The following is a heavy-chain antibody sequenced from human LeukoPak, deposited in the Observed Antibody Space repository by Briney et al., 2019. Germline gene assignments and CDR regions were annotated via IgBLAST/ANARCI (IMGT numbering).Heavy chain of an antibody. J-gene: IGHJ4*02. D-gene: IGHD3-10*01. CDR1: GFTFSGFS. CDR2: IKQDGSER. CDR3: ARAGSHWHFVY. Sequence: GGSLRLSCAASGFTFSGFSMSWVRQSPTKGLEWVANIKQDGSERYYVDSVKGRFTISRDNAKNSLSLQMNNLRVEDTAVYYCARAGSHWHFVYWGQGTVVTVSS. V-gene: IGHV3-7*01.